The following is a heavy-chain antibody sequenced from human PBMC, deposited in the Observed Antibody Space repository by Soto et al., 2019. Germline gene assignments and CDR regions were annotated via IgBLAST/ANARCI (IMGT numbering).Heavy chain of an antibody. CDR3: AKDPVLLWFGGADDAFDI. V-gene: IGHV3-23*01. Sequence: EVQLLESGGGLVQPGGSLSLSCAASGFTFSSYAMSWVRQAPGKGLEWVSAISGSGGSTYYEDSVKGRFTISRDNSKNTLYLQMNSLRAEDTAVYYCAKDPVLLWFGGADDAFDIWGQGTMVTVSS. D-gene: IGHD3-10*01. CDR2: ISGSGGST. J-gene: IGHJ3*02. CDR1: GFTFSSYA.